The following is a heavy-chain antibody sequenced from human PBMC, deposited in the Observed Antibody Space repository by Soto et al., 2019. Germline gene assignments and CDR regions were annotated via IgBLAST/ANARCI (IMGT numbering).Heavy chain of an antibody. CDR2: IDHSRST. J-gene: IGHJ6*02. Sequence: PSETLSLTCAVYGGSFSGYYWSWIRQPPGKGLEWIGEIDHSRSTNYNPPLKSRVTISVDTSNNQFSLKLSSVTAADTAVYYCAGGVSGRPRALFGSGSKFYNYGMDVWGQGTTVTVSS. CDR3: AGGVSGRPRALFGSGSKFYNYGMDV. D-gene: IGHD3-22*01. CDR1: GGSFSGYY. V-gene: IGHV4-34*01.